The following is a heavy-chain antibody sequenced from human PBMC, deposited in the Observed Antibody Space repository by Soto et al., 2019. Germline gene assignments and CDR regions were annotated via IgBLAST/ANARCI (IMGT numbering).Heavy chain of an antibody. CDR1: GYTFTSYG. D-gene: IGHD2-8*01. CDR3: ARVQGNIVLIVYAGHFDS. J-gene: IGHJ4*02. CDR2: ISAYTGNT. Sequence: QVQLVQSGAEVKKPGASVKVSCKASGYTFTSYGISWVRQAPGQGLEWMGWISAYTGNTNYAQKLQGRVPMTTDTSTSPAYMELRSLRSDDTAVYYCARVQGNIVLIVYAGHFDSWGQGTLVTVSS. V-gene: IGHV1-18*01.